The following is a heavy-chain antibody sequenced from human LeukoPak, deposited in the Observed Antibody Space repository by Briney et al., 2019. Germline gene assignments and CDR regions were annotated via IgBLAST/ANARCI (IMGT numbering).Heavy chain of an antibody. D-gene: IGHD6-19*01. V-gene: IGHV3-23*01. CDR2: ISGSGGST. J-gene: IGHJ4*02. Sequence: TGGSLRLACAASGCTFSNYAMSWVRQAPGKGLEWVTSISGSGGSTYSVDSGKGGFTISGDSSKNTLYLQMNSLRDEDTAVYYCAKDDHGGSGWRDYFDCWGQGSLVTVSS. CDR1: GCTFSNYA. CDR3: AKDDHGGSGWRDYFDC.